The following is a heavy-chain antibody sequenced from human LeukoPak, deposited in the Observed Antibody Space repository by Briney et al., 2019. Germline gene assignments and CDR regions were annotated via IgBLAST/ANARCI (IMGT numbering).Heavy chain of an antibody. D-gene: IGHD3-22*01. Sequence: GGSLRLSCAASGFTFSSYSMKWVRQAPEKGLEWVSSITISSNYIYYAYSVKGRFSISRYNAKNSLYLQMNSLRAEDTAVYYCARRNHDSSGDDAFDIWGQGTMVTVSS. V-gene: IGHV3-21*01. CDR1: GFTFSSYS. CDR3: ARRNHDSSGDDAFDI. J-gene: IGHJ3*02. CDR2: ITISSNYI.